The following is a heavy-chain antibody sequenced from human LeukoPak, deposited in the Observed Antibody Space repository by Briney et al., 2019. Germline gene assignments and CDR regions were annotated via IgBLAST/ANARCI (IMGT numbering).Heavy chain of an antibody. CDR2: ISGSGGST. J-gene: IGHJ4*02. Sequence: GGSLRLSCAASGFTFSSYAMSWVRQAPGKGLEWVSAISGSGGSTYYADSVKGRFTISRDNSKNTLYLQMNSLRAEDTAVYYCAKDGSSGWYVSRPYFDYWGQGTLVTVSS. D-gene: IGHD6-13*01. V-gene: IGHV3-23*01. CDR1: GFTFSSYA. CDR3: AKDGSSGWYVSRPYFDY.